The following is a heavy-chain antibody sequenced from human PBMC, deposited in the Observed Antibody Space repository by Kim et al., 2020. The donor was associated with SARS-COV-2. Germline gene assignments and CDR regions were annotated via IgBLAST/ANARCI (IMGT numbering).Heavy chain of an antibody. Sequence: GGSLRLSCAASGFTFSSYSMNWVRQAPGRGLEWVSSISISSSYIYYADSVKGRFTISRDNAKNSLYLQMNSLRAEDTAVYYCARKYCSSTSCYDAFDIWGQGTMVTVSS. CDR3: ARKYCSSTSCYDAFDI. J-gene: IGHJ3*02. D-gene: IGHD2-2*01. CDR1: GFTFSSYS. CDR2: ISISSSYI. V-gene: IGHV3-21*01.